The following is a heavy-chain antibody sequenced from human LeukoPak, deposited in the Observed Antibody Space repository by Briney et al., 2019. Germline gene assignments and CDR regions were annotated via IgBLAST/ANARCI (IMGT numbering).Heavy chain of an antibody. V-gene: IGHV4-59*01. Sequence: SETLSLTCTDSGGSINSYYWSWIRQPPGKGLEWIGYIFYSGSTNYNPSLKSRVTISVDTSKNQFSLKLSSVTAADTAVYYCARGGSSGYDPFDYWGQGTLVTVSS. CDR1: GGSINSYY. J-gene: IGHJ4*02. D-gene: IGHD5-12*01. CDR2: IFYSGST. CDR3: ARGGSSGYDPFDY.